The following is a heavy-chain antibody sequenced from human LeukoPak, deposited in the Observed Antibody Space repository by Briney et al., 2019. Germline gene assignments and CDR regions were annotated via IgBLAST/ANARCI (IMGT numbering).Heavy chain of an antibody. J-gene: IGHJ4*02. V-gene: IGHV1-18*01. CDR3: ARVRNLAVDYDSSGYYYGLDY. CDR1: GYTFTSYG. D-gene: IGHD3-22*01. CDR2: ISAYNGNT. Sequence: ASVKVSCKASGYTFTSYGISWVRQAPGQGLEWMGWISAYNGNTNYAQKLQGRVTMTTDTSTSTAYMELRSLRSDDTAVYYCARVRNLAVDYDSSGYYYGLDYWGQGTLVTVSS.